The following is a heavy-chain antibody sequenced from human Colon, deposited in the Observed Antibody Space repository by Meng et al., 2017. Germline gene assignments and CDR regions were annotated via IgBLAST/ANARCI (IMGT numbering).Heavy chain of an antibody. D-gene: IGHD4-23*01. CDR2: IDHRGSA. CDR1: GASVSVNSY. J-gene: IGHJ4*02. Sequence: QVQLLGSGPGLVKPSETLSLACSVSGASVSVNSYWSWVRQPPGRGLEWIGQIDHRGSAYYRPSLNSRVTMSLDKSRNQFSLRLTSVTAADTAVYYCARHGGYYQDFWGQGTLVTVSS. V-gene: IGHV4-4*02. CDR3: ARHGGYYQDF.